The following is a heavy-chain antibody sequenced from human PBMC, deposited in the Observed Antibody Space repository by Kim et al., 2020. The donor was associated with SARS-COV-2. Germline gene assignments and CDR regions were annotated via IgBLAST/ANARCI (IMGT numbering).Heavy chain of an antibody. J-gene: IGHJ4*02. CDR3: ARADYYDSSGYIDY. CDR1: GGTFSSYA. V-gene: IGHV1-69*04. CDR2: IIPILGIA. Sequence: SVKVSCKASGGTFSSYAISWVRQAPGQGLEWMGRIIPILGIANYAQKFQGRVTITADKSTSTAYMELSSLRSEDTAVYYCARADYYDSSGYIDYWGQGTLVTVSS. D-gene: IGHD3-22*01.